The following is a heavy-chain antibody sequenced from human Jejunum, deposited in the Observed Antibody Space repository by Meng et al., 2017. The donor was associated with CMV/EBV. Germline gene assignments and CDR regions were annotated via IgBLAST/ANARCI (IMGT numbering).Heavy chain of an antibody. J-gene: IGHJ5*02. Sequence: CKASGYIFTSYWIGWVRQMPGKGLEWMGIIYPGDSETTYSPPFQGQVTISVDKSISTAYLQWSSLKASDTAIYYCARNKAGNWFDPWGQGTLVTVSS. D-gene: IGHD1/OR15-1a*01. CDR2: IYPGDSET. CDR1: GYIFTSYW. V-gene: IGHV5-51*01. CDR3: ARNKAGNWFDP.